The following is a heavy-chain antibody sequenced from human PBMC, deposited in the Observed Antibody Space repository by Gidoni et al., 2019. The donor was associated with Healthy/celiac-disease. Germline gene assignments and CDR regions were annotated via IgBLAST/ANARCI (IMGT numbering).Heavy chain of an antibody. V-gene: IGHV4-34*01. D-gene: IGHD4-17*01. CDR3: ARGLAVTTKPAGAFDI. CDR1: GGSFSGYS. CDR2: INHSGST. J-gene: IGHJ3*02. Sequence: QVQLQQWGAGLLKPSETLSLTCAVYGGSFSGYSWSWIRQPPGKGLEWIGEINHSGSTNYNPSLKSRVTISVDTSKNQFSLKLSSVTAADTAVYYCARGLAVTTKPAGAFDIWGQGTMVTVSS.